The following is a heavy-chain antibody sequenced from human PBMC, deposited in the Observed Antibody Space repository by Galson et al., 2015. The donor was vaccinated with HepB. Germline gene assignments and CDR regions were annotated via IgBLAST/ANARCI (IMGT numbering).Heavy chain of an antibody. CDR3: AKDSGLVIVAAAMMALDY. CDR2: ISYDGTNK. CDR1: GFTFSSYG. J-gene: IGHJ4*02. Sequence: SLRLSCAASGFTFSSYGMHWVRQAPGKGLEWVAVISYDGTNKYYADSVKGRFTISRDSSKNTLSLQMNSLRTEDTAVYYCAKDSGLVIVAAAMMALDYWGQGTLVTVSS. D-gene: IGHD2-2*01. V-gene: IGHV3-30*18.